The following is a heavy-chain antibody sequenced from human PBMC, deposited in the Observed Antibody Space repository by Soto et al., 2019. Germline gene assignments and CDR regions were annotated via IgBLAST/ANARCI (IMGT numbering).Heavy chain of an antibody. D-gene: IGHD6-19*01. V-gene: IGHV3-30-3*01. CDR3: ALAVAGHYYYYGMDV. J-gene: IGHJ6*02. Sequence: GGSLRLSCAASGFTFSSYAMHWVRQAPGKGLEWVAVISYDGSNKYYADSVKGRFTISRDNSKNTLYLQMNSLRAEDTAVYYCALAVAGHYYYYGMDVWGQGTTVTVSS. CDR2: ISYDGSNK. CDR1: GFTFSSYA.